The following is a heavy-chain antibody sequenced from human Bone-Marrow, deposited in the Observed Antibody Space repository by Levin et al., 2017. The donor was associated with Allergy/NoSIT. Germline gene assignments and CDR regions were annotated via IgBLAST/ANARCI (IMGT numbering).Heavy chain of an antibody. D-gene: IGHD6-6*01. Sequence: PSETLSLICTVSGGSISSSTYNWGWIRQPPGKGLEWIGRIYYSGSTFYNPSLKSRVSISVDTSKNQFSLKIYSVTAPDTAVYYCARHHGTRGRYGLDVWGQGTTVTVSS. V-gene: IGHV4-39*01. CDR2: IYYSGST. CDR1: GGSISSSTYN. CDR3: ARHHGTRGRYGLDV. J-gene: IGHJ6*02.